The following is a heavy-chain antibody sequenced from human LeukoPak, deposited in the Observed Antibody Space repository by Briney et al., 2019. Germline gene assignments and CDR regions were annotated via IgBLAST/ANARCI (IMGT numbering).Heavy chain of an antibody. D-gene: IGHD1-20*01. CDR2: ISSSSSTI. J-gene: IGHJ5*02. Sequence: PGGSLRLSCAASGFTFSSYSMNWVRQAPGKGLEWVSYISSSSSTIYYADSVKGRFTISRDNAKNSLYLQMNSLRAEDTAVYYCARDRVTGTIDPWGQGTLVTVSS. V-gene: IGHV3-48*01. CDR1: GFTFSSYS. CDR3: ARDRVTGTIDP.